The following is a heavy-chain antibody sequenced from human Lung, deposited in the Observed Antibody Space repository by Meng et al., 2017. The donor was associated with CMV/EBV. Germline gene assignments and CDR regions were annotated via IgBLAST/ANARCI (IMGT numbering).Heavy chain of an antibody. V-gene: IGHV4-30-4*01. J-gene: IGHJ4*02. Sequence: SGASISSGDYWWNWIRQPPEKGLEWIGSIYYSGSTFSNPSLKSRVAISVDTSKNQLSLKLSSVTAADTAVYYCARDPSYDTSTYFGDWGQGTLVTVSS. CDR1: GASISSGDYW. D-gene: IGHD3-22*01. CDR2: IYYSGST. CDR3: ARDPSYDTSTYFGD.